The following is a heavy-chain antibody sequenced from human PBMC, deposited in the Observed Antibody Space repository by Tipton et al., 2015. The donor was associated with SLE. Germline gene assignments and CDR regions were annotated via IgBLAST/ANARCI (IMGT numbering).Heavy chain of an antibody. V-gene: IGHV4-61*08. CDR1: GGSISSGGYY. CDR2: VFYTGST. CDR3: AGISGHDFYNWLDP. D-gene: IGHD5-12*01. J-gene: IGHJ5*02. Sequence: TLSLTCTVSGGSISSGGYYWIWIRQPPGKGLEYVGDVFYTGSTTYNPSLRSRVTISVDTSKNQFSLKLTSVTAADTAVYYCAGISGHDFYNWLDPWGQGTLVSVSS.